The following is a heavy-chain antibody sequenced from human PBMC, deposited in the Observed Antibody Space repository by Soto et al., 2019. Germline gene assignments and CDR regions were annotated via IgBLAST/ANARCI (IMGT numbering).Heavy chain of an antibody. D-gene: IGHD5-12*01. V-gene: IGHV4-34*01. CDR2: INHSGST. CDR3: ARGEWLRLVNRYGMDV. Sequence: SGTLSLTCAVYGGSFRGYYWSWIRQPPGKGLEWIGEINHSGSTNYNPSLKSRVTISVDTSKNQFSLKLSSVTAADTAVYYCARGEWLRLVNRYGMDVWGQGTTVTVSS. CDR1: GGSFRGYY. J-gene: IGHJ6*02.